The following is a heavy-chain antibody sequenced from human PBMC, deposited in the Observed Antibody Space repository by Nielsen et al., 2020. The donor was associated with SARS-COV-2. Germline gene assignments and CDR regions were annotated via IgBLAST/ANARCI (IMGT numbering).Heavy chain of an antibody. D-gene: IGHD3-16*01. J-gene: IGHJ6*03. V-gene: IGHV3-48*01. CDR1: GFTFSSYR. Sequence: GGSLRLSCAASGFTFSSYRMNWVRQAPGKGLEWISDITSTSSALYYADSVKGRFTISRDNAQNSLYLQMNSLRAEDTAVYYCAIGGHSYYYMDVWGKGTTVTVSS. CDR2: ITSTSSAL. CDR3: AIGGHSYYYMDV.